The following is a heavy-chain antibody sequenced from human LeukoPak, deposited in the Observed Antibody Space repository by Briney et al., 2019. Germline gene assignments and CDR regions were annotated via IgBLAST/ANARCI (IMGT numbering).Heavy chain of an antibody. V-gene: IGHV4-59*01. CDR2: IYYSGST. CDR3: ARVAAAYVAYYFDY. Sequence: PLGTLSLTCTVSGGSISSYYWSWIRQPPGKGLEWIGYIYYSGSTNYNPSLKSRVTISVDTSKNQFSLKLSSVTAADTAVYYCARVAAAYVAYYFDYWGQGTLVTVSS. J-gene: IGHJ4*02. CDR1: GGSISSYY. D-gene: IGHD2-2*01.